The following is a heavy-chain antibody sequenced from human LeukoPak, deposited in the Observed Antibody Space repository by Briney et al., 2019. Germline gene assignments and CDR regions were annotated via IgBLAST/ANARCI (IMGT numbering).Heavy chain of an antibody. Sequence: PGGSLRLSCAASGFTFSSYDMTWVRQAPGRGLEWVSAISGSGGSTYYADSVKGRVTISRDNDKNSLFLQMSSLRADDTAIYYCARAGELRYMDVWGKGTAVTVSS. CDR3: ARAGELRYMDV. D-gene: IGHD3-16*01. CDR1: GFTFSSYD. V-gene: IGHV3-23*01. J-gene: IGHJ6*03. CDR2: ISGSGGST.